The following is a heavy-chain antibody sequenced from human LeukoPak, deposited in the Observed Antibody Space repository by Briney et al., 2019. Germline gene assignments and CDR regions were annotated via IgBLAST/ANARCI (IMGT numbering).Heavy chain of an antibody. CDR1: GGSVGSGTYH. V-gene: IGHV4-39*07. J-gene: IGHJ4*02. CDR2: VYYSGSA. CDR3: ARKPIINNAWYYFDY. D-gene: IGHD1/OR15-1a*01. Sequence: SETLSLTCTVSGGSVGSGTYHWSWIRQSPGKGLEWIGNVYYSGSAYYNPSLKSRVTMSVDTSKNQFSLKLSSVTAADTAVYYCARKPIINNAWYYFDYWGQGTLVTVSS.